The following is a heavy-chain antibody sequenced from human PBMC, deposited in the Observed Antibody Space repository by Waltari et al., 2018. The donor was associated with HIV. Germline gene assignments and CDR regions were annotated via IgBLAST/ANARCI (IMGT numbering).Heavy chain of an antibody. Sequence: EARLFESGGGLAQPGGSLRLSCAAPGFPFRNYPITWVRQAPGKGLQWVSTISSNGITAYHADSVKGRFTISRDNSKNTLSLQMKSLRVEDTALYFCAKDLWDLTVIRGAFWFDPWGQGTLVTVSS. D-gene: IGHD1-20*01. CDR3: AKDLWDLTVIRGAFWFDP. CDR1: GFPFRNYP. V-gene: IGHV3-23*01. CDR2: ISSNGITA. J-gene: IGHJ5*02.